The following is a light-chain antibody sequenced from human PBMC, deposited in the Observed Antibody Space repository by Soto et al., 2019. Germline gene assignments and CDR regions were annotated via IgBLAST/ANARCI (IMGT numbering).Light chain of an antibody. J-gene: IGKJ5*01. Sequence: DIQMTQSPSSLSASVGDRVTITCRASQGVNSNLAWSQQKQGKAPKSLIYATSNLQSGVPSRFSGSESTTDFTLTISSLQPEDFAIYYCKQYNSYPLTFGQGTRLEIK. CDR2: ATS. CDR3: KQYNSYPLT. V-gene: IGKV1-16*01. CDR1: QGVNSN.